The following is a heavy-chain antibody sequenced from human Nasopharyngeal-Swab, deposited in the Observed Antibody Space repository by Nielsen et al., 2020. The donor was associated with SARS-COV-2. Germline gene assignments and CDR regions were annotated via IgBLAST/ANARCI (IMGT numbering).Heavy chain of an antibody. J-gene: IGHJ6*03. V-gene: IGHV4-34*01. Sequence: SQTLSLTCAVYGGSFSGYYWSWIRQPPGKGLEWIGEINHSGSTNYNPSLKSRVTISVDTSKNQFSLKLSSVTAADTAVYYCARGKEGVVPAALVMVFYYYYYMDVWGKGTTVTVSS. CDR3: ARGKEGVVPAALVMVFYYYYYMDV. D-gene: IGHD2-2*01. CDR2: INHSGST. CDR1: GGSFSGYY.